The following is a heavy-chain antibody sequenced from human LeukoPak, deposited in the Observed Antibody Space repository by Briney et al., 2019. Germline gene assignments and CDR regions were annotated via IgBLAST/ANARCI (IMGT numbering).Heavy chain of an antibody. CDR2: INHSGST. Sequence: PSETLSLTCAVYGGSFSGYYWSWIRQPPGKGLEWIGEINHSGSTNYNLSLKSRVTISVDTSKNQFSLKLSSVTAADTAVYYCARLGSGIAARLGIFDYWGQGTLVTVSS. D-gene: IGHD6-6*01. CDR1: GGSFSGYY. J-gene: IGHJ4*02. V-gene: IGHV4-34*01. CDR3: ARLGSGIAARLGIFDY.